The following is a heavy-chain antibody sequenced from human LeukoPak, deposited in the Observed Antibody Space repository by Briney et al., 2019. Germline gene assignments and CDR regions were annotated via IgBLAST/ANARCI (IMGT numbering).Heavy chain of an antibody. D-gene: IGHD2-2*01. CDR2: ISDSGDYT. CDR1: GFTFSNYG. Sequence: SGGCLRLSCAASGFTFSNYGMTWVRQAPGKGLDWVSSISDSGDYTHFADSVKGRFTISRDNSKNTLYLQMNSLRAEDTAVYYCAKGGYQLLLDFDYWGQGTLVTVSS. V-gene: IGHV3-23*01. J-gene: IGHJ4*02. CDR3: AKGGYQLLLDFDY.